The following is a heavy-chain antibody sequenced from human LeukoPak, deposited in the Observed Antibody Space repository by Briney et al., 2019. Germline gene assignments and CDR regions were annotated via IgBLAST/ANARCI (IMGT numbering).Heavy chain of an antibody. CDR2: IYHSGST. V-gene: IGHV4-30-2*01. CDR3: ARSPRSWLSPYYFDY. J-gene: IGHJ4*02. CDR1: GGSISSGGYS. Sequence: SETLSLTCAVSGGSISSGGYSWSWIRQPPGKGLEWIGYIYHSGSTYYNPSLKSRVTISVDRSENQFSLKLSSVTAADTAVYYCARSPRSWLSPYYFDYWGQGTLVTVSS. D-gene: IGHD3-22*01.